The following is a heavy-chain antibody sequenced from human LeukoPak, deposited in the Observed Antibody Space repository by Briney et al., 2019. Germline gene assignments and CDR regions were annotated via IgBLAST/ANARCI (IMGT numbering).Heavy chain of an antibody. V-gene: IGHV3-48*03. CDR1: GFTFSSYE. D-gene: IGHD3-10*01. CDR3: ARDPYGSGSYLDY. J-gene: IGHJ4*02. CDR2: ISGSSSTI. Sequence: GGSLRLSCAASGFTFSSYEMNWVRQAPGKGLEWVSYISGSSSTIYYADSVKGRFTISRDNAKNSLYLQMNSLRAEDTGVYYCARDPYGSGSYLDYWGQGTLVTVSS.